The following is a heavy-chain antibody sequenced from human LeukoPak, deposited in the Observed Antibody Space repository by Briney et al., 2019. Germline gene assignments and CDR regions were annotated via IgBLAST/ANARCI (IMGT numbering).Heavy chain of an antibody. D-gene: IGHD6-13*01. CDR3: VRTLLAADGARPIDY. Sequence: ASVKVSCKASGYTFTGYYMHWLRQAPGRGLEWLGWINPESGVTDFAQNFRGRVTMTRDTSISTAYMELSRLTSDDTAVYYCVRTLLAADGARPIDYWGHGTLVTVSS. CDR1: GYTFTGYY. J-gene: IGHJ4*01. V-gene: IGHV1-2*02. CDR2: INPESGVT.